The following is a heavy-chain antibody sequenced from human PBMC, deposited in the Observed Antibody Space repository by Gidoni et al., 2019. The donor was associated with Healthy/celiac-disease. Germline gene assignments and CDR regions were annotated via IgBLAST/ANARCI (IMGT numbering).Heavy chain of an antibody. J-gene: IGHJ4*02. Sequence: QVQLVQSGAEVKKPGASVKVSCKASGYTFTSYGISWVRQAPGQGLEWMGWISAYNGNTNYAQKLQGRVTMTTDTSTSTAYMELRSLRSDDTAVYYCARDYYGSGSYYNSPEYFDYWGQGTLVTVSS. D-gene: IGHD3-10*01. CDR1: GYTFTSYG. CDR3: ARDYYGSGSYYNSPEYFDY. V-gene: IGHV1-18*04. CDR2: ISAYNGNT.